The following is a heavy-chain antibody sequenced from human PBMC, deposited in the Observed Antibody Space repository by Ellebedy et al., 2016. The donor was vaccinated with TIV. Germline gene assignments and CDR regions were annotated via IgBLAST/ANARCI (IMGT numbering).Heavy chain of an antibody. Sequence: SETLSLTCTVSGGSMNSYYWSWIRQPPVKGLEWIGYISYSMYYSGSTNYNPSLKRRVTISVDASKNQFSLKLTSVTAADTAVYYCARHAATVGAPNMDVWGRGTTVTVSS. V-gene: IGHV4-59*08. D-gene: IGHD4-23*01. CDR1: GGSMNSYY. J-gene: IGHJ6*03. CDR2: ISYSMYYSGST. CDR3: ARHAATVGAPNMDV.